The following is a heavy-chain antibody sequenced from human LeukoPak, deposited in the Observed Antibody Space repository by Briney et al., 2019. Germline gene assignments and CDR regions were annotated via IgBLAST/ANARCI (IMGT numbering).Heavy chain of an antibody. J-gene: IGHJ4*02. Sequence: PGGSLRLSCAASGFTFSTYAMGWVRQAPGKGLEWVSDISGSGGSTYYADSVKGRFTISRDISKNTLFLQMDSLRLEDTAVYYCAKGPKLGDGFHCDYWGQGALVTVSS. CDR3: AKGPKLGDGFHCDY. CDR2: ISGSGGST. V-gene: IGHV3-23*01. D-gene: IGHD5-24*01. CDR1: GFTFSTYA.